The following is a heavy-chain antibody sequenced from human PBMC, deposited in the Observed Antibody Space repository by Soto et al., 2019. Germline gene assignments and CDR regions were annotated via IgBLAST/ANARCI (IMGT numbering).Heavy chain of an antibody. Sequence: QVQLVQSGAEVKKPGSSVKVSCKAPGGTFSSYAISWVRQAPGQGLEWMGGIIPIFGTANYAQKFQGRVTITADEFTSTGYMELSSLGSEDTAVYYCARSQGGSTSLDIYYYYYYGMDVWGQGTTVTVSS. CDR2: IIPIFGTA. D-gene: IGHD2-2*01. CDR3: ARSQGGSTSLDIYYYYYYGMDV. J-gene: IGHJ6*02. CDR1: GGTFSSYA. V-gene: IGHV1-69*01.